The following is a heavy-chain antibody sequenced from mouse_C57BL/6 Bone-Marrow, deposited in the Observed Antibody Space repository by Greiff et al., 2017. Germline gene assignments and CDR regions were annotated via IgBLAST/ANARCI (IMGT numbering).Heavy chain of an antibody. Sequence: EVQVVESGGDLVKPGGSLKLSCAASGFTFSSYGMSWVRQTPDKRLEWVATISSGGSYTYYPDSVKGRFTISRDNAKNTLYLQMSSLKSEDTAMYYCARQKRSYAMDYWGQGTSVTVSS. CDR2: ISSGGSYT. V-gene: IGHV5-6*01. CDR3: ARQKRSYAMDY. CDR1: GFTFSSYG. J-gene: IGHJ4*01.